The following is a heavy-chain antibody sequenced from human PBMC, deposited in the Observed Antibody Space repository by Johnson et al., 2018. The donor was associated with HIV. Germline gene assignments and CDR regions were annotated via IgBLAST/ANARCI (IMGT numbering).Heavy chain of an antibody. CDR1: GFTFSDYY. CDR2: ISNSGGTI. J-gene: IGHJ3*02. CDR3: ARSKDCSVSSCPDGFDI. V-gene: IGHV3-11*01. Sequence: QVQLVESGGGLVKPGGSLRLSCAASGFTFSDYYMSWIRQAPGKGLEWVSYISNSGGTIYSADSVQGRFPISRDNAKNSLFLQINSLRAEDTAVYYCARSKDCSVSSCPDGFDIWGQGTMVIVSS. D-gene: IGHD2-15*01.